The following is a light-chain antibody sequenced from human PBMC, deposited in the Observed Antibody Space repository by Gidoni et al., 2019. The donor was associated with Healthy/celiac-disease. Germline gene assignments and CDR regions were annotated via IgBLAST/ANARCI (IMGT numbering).Light chain of an antibody. CDR3: QQYYSYPRT. CDR1: QGISSY. V-gene: IGKV1-8*01. CDR2: AAS. Sequence: IRLTPSPSSLSAPPGERFTIPCRASQGISSYLAWYQQKPGKAPKLLIYAASTLQSGVPSRFSGSGSGTDFTLTISCLQSEDFATYYCQQYYSYPRTFGQGTKVEIK. J-gene: IGKJ1*01.